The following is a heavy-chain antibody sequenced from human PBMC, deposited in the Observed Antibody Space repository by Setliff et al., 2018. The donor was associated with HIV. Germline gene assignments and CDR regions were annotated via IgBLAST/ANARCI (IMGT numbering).Heavy chain of an antibody. Sequence: GGSLRLSCAASGFTFSTYWMSWFRQAPGKGLEWVANIKENGDEKYYVDSVKGRFTISRDNAKNSLYLQMSSLRVEDTAVYYCASSVGTSLYYYYYMDVWGKGTTVTVSS. V-gene: IGHV3-7*03. J-gene: IGHJ6*03. CDR3: ASSVGTSLYYYYYMDV. CDR1: GFTFSTYW. D-gene: IGHD1-26*01. CDR2: IKENGDEK.